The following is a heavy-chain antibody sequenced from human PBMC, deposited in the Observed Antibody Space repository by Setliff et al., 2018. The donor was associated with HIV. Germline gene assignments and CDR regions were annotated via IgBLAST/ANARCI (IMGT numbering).Heavy chain of an antibody. D-gene: IGHD5-12*01. V-gene: IGHV3-30*02. Sequence: SCEASGFIFSTYGMHWVRQAPGKGLEWVAFIRSDETNKYYSDSVKGRFTISRDTSKNTLFLQINSLRPEDTAVYYCARISVASRYNSDMDVWGKGTTVTV. CDR3: ARISVASRYNSDMDV. CDR2: IRSDETNK. J-gene: IGHJ6*03. CDR1: GFIFSTYG.